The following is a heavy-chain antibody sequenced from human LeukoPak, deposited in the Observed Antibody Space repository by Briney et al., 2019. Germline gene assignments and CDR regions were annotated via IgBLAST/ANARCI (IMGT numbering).Heavy chain of an antibody. D-gene: IGHD5-24*01. CDR3: ARDQGKGGYNNAMYYFDY. J-gene: IGHJ4*02. CDR2: IYTSGST. V-gene: IGHV4-4*07. CDR1: SGSISSYY. Sequence: SETLSLTCTVSSGSISSYYWSWIRQPAGKGLEWIGRIYTSGSTNYNPSLKSRVTMSVDTSKNQFSLKLSSVTAADTAVYYCARDQGKGGYNNAMYYFDYWGQGTLVTVSS.